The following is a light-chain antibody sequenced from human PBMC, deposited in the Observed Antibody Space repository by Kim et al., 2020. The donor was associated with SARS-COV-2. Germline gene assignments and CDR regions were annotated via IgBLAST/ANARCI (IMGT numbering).Light chain of an antibody. V-gene: IGLV3-1*01. Sequence: SYELTQPPSVSVSPGQTASITCSGDKLGDKYACWYQQKPGQSPVLVIYQDSKRPSGIPERFSGSNSGNTATLTISGTQAMDEADYYCQAWDSSTASYVFG. J-gene: IGLJ1*01. CDR1: KLGDKY. CDR2: QDS. CDR3: QAWDSSTASYV.